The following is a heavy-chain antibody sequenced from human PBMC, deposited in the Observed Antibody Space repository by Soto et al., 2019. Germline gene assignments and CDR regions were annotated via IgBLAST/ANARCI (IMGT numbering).Heavy chain of an antibody. V-gene: IGHV3-48*04. CDR3: ASYHPMAERIDY. CDR1: GFTFSSYC. Sequence: PGGSLRLSCAASGFTFSSYCMNWVRHAPGNGLEWVSCISSYSSTTNYADSVKGRFTISRDNAKNTLYLQMNSLRAEDTAVYYCASYHPMAERIDYWGQGTLVTVSS. CDR2: ISSYSSTT. J-gene: IGHJ4*02.